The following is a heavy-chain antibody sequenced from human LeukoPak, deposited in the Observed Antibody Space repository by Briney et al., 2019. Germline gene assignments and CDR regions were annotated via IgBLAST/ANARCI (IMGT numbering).Heavy chain of an antibody. J-gene: IGHJ4*02. CDR2: TNSAASST. D-gene: IGHD3-22*01. V-gene: IGHV3-74*01. Sequence: GGSLRLSCSASGFTFSSYWMHWVRQAPGKGLVWVSNTNSAASSTTHADSVKGRFAISPDNAKNTLCLHMTSLRAEDTAVYYCARDRYYTFAYWGQGSMVSVCS. CDR1: GFTFSSYW. CDR3: ARDRYYTFAY.